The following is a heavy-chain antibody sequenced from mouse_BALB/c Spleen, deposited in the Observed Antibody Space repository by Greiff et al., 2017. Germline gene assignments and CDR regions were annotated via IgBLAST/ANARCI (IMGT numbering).Heavy chain of an antibody. CDR3: ARSRYDAMDY. CDR1: GYSITSDYA. CDR2: ISYSGST. J-gene: IGHJ4*01. V-gene: IGHV3-2*02. Sequence: EVQLQESGPGLVKPSQSLSLTCTVTGYSITSDYAWNWIRQFPGNKLEWMGYISYSGSTSYNPSLKSRISITRDTSKNQFFLQLNSVTTEDTATYYCARSRYDAMDYWGQGTSVTVSS.